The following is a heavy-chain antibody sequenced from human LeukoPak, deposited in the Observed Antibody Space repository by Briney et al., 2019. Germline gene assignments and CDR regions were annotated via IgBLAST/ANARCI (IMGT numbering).Heavy chain of an antibody. CDR3: ARWIPGIAAAGTYNWFDP. Sequence: PSETLSLTCAVSGGSISSSNWWSWVRQPPGKGLEWIGEIYHSGSTNYNPSLKSRVTISVDKSKNQFSLKLSSVTAADTAVYYCARWIPGIAAAGTYNWFDPWGQGTLVTVSS. V-gene: IGHV4-4*02. D-gene: IGHD6-13*01. CDR1: GGSISSSNW. J-gene: IGHJ5*02. CDR2: IYHSGST.